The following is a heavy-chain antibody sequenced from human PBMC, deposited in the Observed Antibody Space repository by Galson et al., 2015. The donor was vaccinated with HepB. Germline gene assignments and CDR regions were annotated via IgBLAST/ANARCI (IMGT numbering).Heavy chain of an antibody. V-gene: IGHV5-51*03. D-gene: IGHD5-24*01. CDR2: IYPGDSDT. Sequence: QSGAEVKKPGESLKISCKGSGYSFTSYWIGWVRQMPGKGLEWMGTIYPGDSDTRYSPSFQGQVTISADKSISTAYLQWSSLKASDTAMYYCARGIEMATIGGNWFDPWGQGTLVTVSS. CDR1: GYSFTSYW. CDR3: ARGIEMATIGGNWFDP. J-gene: IGHJ5*02.